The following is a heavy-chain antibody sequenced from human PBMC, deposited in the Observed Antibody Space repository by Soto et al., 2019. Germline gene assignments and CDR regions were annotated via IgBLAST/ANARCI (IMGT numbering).Heavy chain of an antibody. Sequence: QVQLVQSGAEVKKPGASVKVSCKASGYTFTSYAISWVRQAPGQGLEWMGWISAYNGNTNYAQKLQGRVTMTTDTXXXXXXXXXXXXXXXXTXXXXXXXDAPPADYWGQGTLVTVSS. V-gene: IGHV1-18*01. CDR3: XXDAPPADY. CDR1: GYTFTSYA. J-gene: IGHJ4*02. CDR2: ISAYNGNT. D-gene: IGHD2-2*01.